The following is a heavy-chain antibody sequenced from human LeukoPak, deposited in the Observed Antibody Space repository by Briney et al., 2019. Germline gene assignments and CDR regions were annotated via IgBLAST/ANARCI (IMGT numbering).Heavy chain of an antibody. CDR3: VRELTYYYDLSGPPH. V-gene: IGHV1-8*03. CDR1: GYTFTSYD. D-gene: IGHD3-22*01. Sequence: GASVKVSCKASGYTFTSYDINWVRQATGQGLEWMGWMNPNSGNTGYAQKFQGRVTITRNTSISTAYMELSSLRSEDTAVYYCVRELTYYYDLSGPPHWGQGTLVTVSS. J-gene: IGHJ4*02. CDR2: MNPNSGNT.